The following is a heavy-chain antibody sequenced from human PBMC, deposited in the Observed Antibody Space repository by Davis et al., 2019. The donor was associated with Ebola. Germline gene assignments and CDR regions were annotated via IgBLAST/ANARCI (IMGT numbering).Heavy chain of an antibody. J-gene: IGHJ4*02. CDR2: ISSDGTNK. V-gene: IGHV3-30-3*01. CDR3: ARENTGLGYGLDY. CDR1: GFTFSSYG. D-gene: IGHD5-18*01. Sequence: PGGSLRLSCAASGFTFSSYGLHWVRQAPGKGLEWVAVISSDGTNKYYADSVKGRFTISRDNSENTLYLQMNSLRAEDTALYYCARENTGLGYGLDYWGQGTLVTVSS.